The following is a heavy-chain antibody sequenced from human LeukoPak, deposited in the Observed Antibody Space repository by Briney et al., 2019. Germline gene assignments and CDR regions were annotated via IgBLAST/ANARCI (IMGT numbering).Heavy chain of an antibody. D-gene: IGHD2-21*01. J-gene: IGHJ4*02. CDR2: IYWDDVK. V-gene: IGHV2-5*08. CDR1: GGSISSYYW. Sequence: KPSETLSLTCTVSGGSISSYYWSWIRRPPGKGLEWLALIYWDDVKRYSPSLKSRLTVTKDTSKNQVVLTMTNMDPVDTATYYCAHKRGGGVVLYYWGQGTLVTVSS. CDR3: AHKRGGGVVLYY.